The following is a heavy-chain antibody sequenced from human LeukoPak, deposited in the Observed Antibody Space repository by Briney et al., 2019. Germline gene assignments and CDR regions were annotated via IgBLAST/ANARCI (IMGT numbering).Heavy chain of an antibody. CDR1: GGSISSSSYY. CDR2: IYYSGST. V-gene: IGHV4-61*05. J-gene: IGHJ6*03. Sequence: SETLSLTCTVSGGSISSSSYYWGWIRQPPGKGLEWIGYIYYSGSTNYNPSLKSRVTMSVDTSKNQFSLKLSSVTAADTAVYYCARDTVTTYQYYYYYYMDVWGKGTTVTISS. CDR3: ARDTVTTYQYYYYYYMDV. D-gene: IGHD4-11*01.